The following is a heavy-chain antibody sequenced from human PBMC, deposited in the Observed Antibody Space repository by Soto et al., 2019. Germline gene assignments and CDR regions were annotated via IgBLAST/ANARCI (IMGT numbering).Heavy chain of an antibody. J-gene: IGHJ6*02. V-gene: IGHV3-30-3*01. CDR2: ISYDGSNK. Sequence: QVQLVESGGGVVQPGRSLRLSCAASGFTFSSYAMHWVRQAPGKGLEWVAVISYDGSNKYYADSVKGRFTISRDNSKNTLYLQMNSLRAEDTAVYYYARDRDYYYGMDVWGQGTTVTVSS. CDR1: GFTFSSYA. CDR3: ARDRDYYYGMDV.